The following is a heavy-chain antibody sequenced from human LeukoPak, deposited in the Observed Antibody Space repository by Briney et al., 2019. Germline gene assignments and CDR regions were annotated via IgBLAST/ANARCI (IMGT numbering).Heavy chain of an antibody. D-gene: IGHD1-26*01. J-gene: IGHJ4*02. V-gene: IGHV3-23*01. Sequence: GGSLRLSCAASGFTFSSYAMSWVRQAPGKGLEWVSYICGGGDDKYYADSVRGRFTMSRDNSKNTLFLQMNSLRGEDTAVYYCAKEGSYSGSRFDYWGQGSLVTVSS. CDR1: GFTFSSYA. CDR2: ICGGGDDK. CDR3: AKEGSYSGSRFDY.